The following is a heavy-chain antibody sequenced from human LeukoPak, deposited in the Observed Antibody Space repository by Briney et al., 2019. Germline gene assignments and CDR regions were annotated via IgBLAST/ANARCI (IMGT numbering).Heavy chain of an antibody. J-gene: IGHJ4*02. CDR2: ISNDGGGT. Sequence: GGSLRLSCAASGFIFNNYGLVWVRQAPGKGLEWVSAISNDGGGTTYADFVKGRFSVSRDNSKNTLYLQMNSLRAEDTAVYYCAKVPIVVVVAATTYFDYWGQGTLVTVSS. CDR3: AKVPIVVVVAATTYFDY. D-gene: IGHD2-15*01. CDR1: GFIFNNYG. V-gene: IGHV3-23*01.